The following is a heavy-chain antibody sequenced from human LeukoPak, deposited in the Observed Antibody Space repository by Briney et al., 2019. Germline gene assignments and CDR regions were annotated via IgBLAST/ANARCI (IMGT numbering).Heavy chain of an antibody. V-gene: IGHV1-18*01. CDR2: ISAYNGNT. CDR3: ARPLGAGYYFDY. CDR1: GYTFTSYG. J-gene: IGHJ4*02. D-gene: IGHD6-13*01. Sequence: ASVKVSCKASGYTFTSYGISWVRQAPGQGLEWMGWISAYNGNTNYAQKLQGRVTMTTDTSTSTVYMELRSLRSDDTAVYYCARPLGAGYYFDYWGQGTLVTVSS.